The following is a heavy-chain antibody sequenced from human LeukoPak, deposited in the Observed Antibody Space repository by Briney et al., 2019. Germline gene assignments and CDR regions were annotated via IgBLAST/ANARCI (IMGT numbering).Heavy chain of an antibody. D-gene: IGHD1-26*01. CDR1: GVSISSYY. Sequence: PSETLSLTCTVSGVSISSYYWSWIRQPPGKGLEWIGYIYYSGSTNYNPSLKRRVTISVDTSKNQFSLKLSSVTAADTAVYYCARDPGAVGATSWFDPWGQGTLVTVSS. CDR3: ARDPGAVGATSWFDP. J-gene: IGHJ5*02. CDR2: IYYSGST. V-gene: IGHV4-59*01.